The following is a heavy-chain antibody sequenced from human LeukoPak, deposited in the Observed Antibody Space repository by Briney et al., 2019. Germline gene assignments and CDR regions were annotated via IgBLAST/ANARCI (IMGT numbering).Heavy chain of an antibody. CDR2: IYYSGST. CDR1: GGSISSRGYY. J-gene: IGHJ4*02. CDR3: ARLNSQSILDFYFYFDY. D-gene: IGHD3/OR15-3a*01. Sequence: ASETLSLTCSVSGGSISSRGYYWGWIRQPPGKGLDWIGSIYYSGSTYYNPSLKSRVTISADTSKNQISLKLTSVTAADTAVYYCARLNSQSILDFYFYFDYWGQGILVTVPS. V-gene: IGHV4-39*01.